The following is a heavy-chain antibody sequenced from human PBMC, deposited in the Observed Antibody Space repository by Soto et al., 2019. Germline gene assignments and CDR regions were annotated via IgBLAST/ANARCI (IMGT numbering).Heavy chain of an antibody. J-gene: IGHJ6*02. Sequence: QVQLVPSGAEVKKPGSSVRVSCKDSGGTLRSHAINWVRQAPGQGLEWLGGIIPIFGSPYYAQKFQGSGTITADESSIAAYMELSSLRSEDTAVYYCAGTVEIPYYHGMDVWGQGTTVTVSS. V-gene: IGHV1-69*01. D-gene: IGHD4-4*01. CDR2: IIPIFGSP. CDR3: AGTVEIPYYHGMDV. CDR1: GGTLRSHA.